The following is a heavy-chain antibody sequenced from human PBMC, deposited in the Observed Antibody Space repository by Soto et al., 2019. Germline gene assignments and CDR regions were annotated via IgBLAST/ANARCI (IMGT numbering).Heavy chain of an antibody. J-gene: IGHJ4*02. CDR1: GFTFSTYW. CDR3: TRSLVDDYIWGTYRHDS. D-gene: IGHD3-16*02. CDR2: IKQHGSEK. V-gene: IGHV3-7*01. Sequence: EVQLVESGGGLVQPGGSLRLSCAASGFTFSTYWMSWVRQAPGKGLEWVANIKQHGSEKYYVDSVKGRFTISRDDAKNSLYLQMNSLRAEDTAVYYCTRSLVDDYIWGTYRHDSWGQGTLVTVSS.